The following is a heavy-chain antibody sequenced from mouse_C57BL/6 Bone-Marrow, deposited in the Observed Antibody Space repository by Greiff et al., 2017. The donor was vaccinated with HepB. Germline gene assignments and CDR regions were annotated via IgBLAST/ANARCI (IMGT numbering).Heavy chain of an antibody. CDR3: AREFFYYGSSPDY. CDR1: GFTFSSYA. CDR2: ISDGGSYT. D-gene: IGHD1-1*01. J-gene: IGHJ2*01. V-gene: IGHV5-4*01. Sequence: EVKVEESGGGLVKPGGSLKLSCAASGFTFSSYAMSWVRQTPEKRLEWVATISDGGSYTYYPDNVQGRFTISRDNAKNNLYLQMSHLKSEDTAMYYCAREFFYYGSSPDYWGQGTTLTVSS.